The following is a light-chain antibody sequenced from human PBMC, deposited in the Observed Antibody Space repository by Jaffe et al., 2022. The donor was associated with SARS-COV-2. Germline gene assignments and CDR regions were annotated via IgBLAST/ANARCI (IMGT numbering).Light chain of an antibody. V-gene: IGLV1-51*02. CDR1: SSNIGSNY. CDR2: ENN. CDR3: GTWDKNLSAWV. Sequence: QSVLTQPPSVSAAPGQKVTISCSGSSSNIGSNYVSWYQQVPGTAPKLLIYENNKAPSGIPDRFSGSKSGTSATLGITGLQTGDEADYYCGTWDKNLSAWVFGGGTKVTVL. J-gene: IGLJ3*02.